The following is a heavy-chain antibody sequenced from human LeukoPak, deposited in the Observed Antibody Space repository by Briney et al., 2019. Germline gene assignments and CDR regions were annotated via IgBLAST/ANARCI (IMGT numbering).Heavy chain of an antibody. CDR2: IKQDGSEK. CDR1: GFTFSSYW. D-gene: IGHD3-22*01. V-gene: IGHV3-7*01. Sequence: PGGSLRLSCAASGFTFSSYWMSWVRQAPGKGLEWVANIKQDGSEKYYVDSVKGRFTISRDNAKNSLYLQMNSLRAEDTAVYYCASSSIYYYGSSGYSFDIWGQGTMVTVSS. CDR3: ASSSIYYYGSSGYSFDI. J-gene: IGHJ3*02.